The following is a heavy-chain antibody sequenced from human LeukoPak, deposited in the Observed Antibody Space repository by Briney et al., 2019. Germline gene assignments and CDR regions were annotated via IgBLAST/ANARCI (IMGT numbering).Heavy chain of an antibody. CDR2: IIPIFGTA. V-gene: IGHV1-69*05. Sequence: SVKVSCKASGGTFISYAISWVRQAPGQGLEWMGGIIPIFGTAYYAQKFQGRVTITTDESTSTAYMELSSLRSEDTAVYYCARSASYSSGPDDYWGQGTLVTVSS. J-gene: IGHJ4*02. CDR3: ARSASYSSGPDDY. D-gene: IGHD6-19*01. CDR1: GGTFISYA.